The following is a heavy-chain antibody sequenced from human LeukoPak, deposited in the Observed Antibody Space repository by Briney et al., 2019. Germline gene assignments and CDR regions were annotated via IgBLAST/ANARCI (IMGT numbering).Heavy chain of an antibody. V-gene: IGHV3-23*01. J-gene: IGHJ1*01. D-gene: IGHD3-10*01. CDR2: ISGSGGST. CDR3: AKDGRCYYGSGSYYKTGN. CDR1: GFTFSSYA. Sequence: HTGGSLRLSCAASGFTFSSYAMSWVRQAPGKGLEWVSAISGSGGSTYYADSVKGRFTISRDNSKNTLYLQMNSLRAEDTAVYYCAKDGRCYYGSGSYYKTGNWGQGTLVTVSS.